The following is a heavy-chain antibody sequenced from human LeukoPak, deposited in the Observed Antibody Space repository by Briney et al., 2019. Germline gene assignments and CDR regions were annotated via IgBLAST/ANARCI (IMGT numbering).Heavy chain of an antibody. CDR1: GFTFSSYW. CDR2: INKDGGEK. D-gene: IGHD2-8*01. J-gene: IGHJ4*02. Sequence: GGSLRLSCAASGFTFSSYWMSWVRQALGKGLEWVANINKDGGEKYYVDSVKGRFTISRDNAKNSLYLQMNSLRVEDTAVYYCTRGVTIVPDYWGQGTLVTVSS. V-gene: IGHV3-7*01. CDR3: TRGVTIVPDY.